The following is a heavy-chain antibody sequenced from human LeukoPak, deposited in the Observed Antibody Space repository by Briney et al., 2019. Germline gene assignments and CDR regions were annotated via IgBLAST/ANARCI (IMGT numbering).Heavy chain of an antibody. V-gene: IGHV4-59*01. D-gene: IGHD1-14*01. CDR3: ARYRNEALFAFDI. CDR2: IYYSGST. CDR1: GDSISNYY. J-gene: IGHJ3*02. Sequence: SETLSLTCSVSGDSISNYYWSWIRQPPGKGLEWIGYIYYSGSTNYSPSLKSRVSLSVDTSKNQFSLKLSSVTAADTAVYYCARYRNEALFAFDIWGQGTMVTVSS.